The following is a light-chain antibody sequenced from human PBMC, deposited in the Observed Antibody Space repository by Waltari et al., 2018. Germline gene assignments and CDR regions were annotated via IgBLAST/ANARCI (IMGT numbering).Light chain of an antibody. V-gene: IGLV1-40*01. Sequence: QSVLTQPPSVSGAPGQRVTISCTGGGSNIGAGYDVHWYRQLPGKAPELLIYGVNIRPSGVPDRFFGSLSGTSASLAITGLQAEDEADYYYQSYDTSLSVVFGGGTKLTV. CDR2: GVN. CDR3: QSYDTSLSVV. J-gene: IGLJ2*01. CDR1: GSNIGAGYD.